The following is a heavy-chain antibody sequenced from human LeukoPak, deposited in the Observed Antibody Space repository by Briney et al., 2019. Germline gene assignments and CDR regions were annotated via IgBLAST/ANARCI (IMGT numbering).Heavy chain of an antibody. D-gene: IGHD1-14*01. Sequence: GSLRLSCAASGFTFSSYSMNWVRQAPGKGLEWVSYISSSSTIYYADSVKGRFTISRDNAKNSLYLQMNSLRAEDTAVYYCASDPHHASRMDVWGQGTTVTVSS. V-gene: IGHV3-48*01. CDR1: GFTFSSYS. CDR2: ISSSSTI. J-gene: IGHJ6*02. CDR3: ASDPHHASRMDV.